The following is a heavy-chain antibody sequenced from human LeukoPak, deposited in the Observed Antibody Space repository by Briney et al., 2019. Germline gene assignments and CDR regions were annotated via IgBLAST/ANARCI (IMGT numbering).Heavy chain of an antibody. J-gene: IGHJ4*02. CDR2: IIPILGIA. V-gene: IGHV1-69*04. Sequence: GASVKVSCKASGYTFTSFGISWVRQAPGQGLEWMGRIIPILGIANYAQKFQGRVTITADKSASTAYMELSSLRSEDTAVYYCARGNSSCVFDYWGQGTLVTVSS. CDR3: ARGNSSCVFDY. D-gene: IGHD6-13*01. CDR1: GYTFTSFG.